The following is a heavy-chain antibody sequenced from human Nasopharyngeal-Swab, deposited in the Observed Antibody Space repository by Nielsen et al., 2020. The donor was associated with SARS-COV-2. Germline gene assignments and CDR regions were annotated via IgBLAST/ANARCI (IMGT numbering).Heavy chain of an antibody. V-gene: IGHV3-30-3*01. CDR3: ARDVAGADSA. Sequence: GESLKISCVASGFTGSTYAMHWVRQAPGKGPEWVAVISYDGGIKNCADSVKGRFTISRDNSKNTLYLQMNNLRAEDTALYYCARDVAGADSAWGQGTLVTVSS. J-gene: IGHJ5*02. CDR1: GFTGSTYA. D-gene: IGHD2-21*01. CDR2: ISYDGGIK.